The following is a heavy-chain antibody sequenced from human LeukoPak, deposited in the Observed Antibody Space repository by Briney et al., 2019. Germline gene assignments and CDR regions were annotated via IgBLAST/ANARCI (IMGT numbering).Heavy chain of an antibody. CDR1: GFTFSSYG. CDR3: AKTRYGSGSRKGYNWFDP. CDR2: ISGSGGST. D-gene: IGHD3-10*01. J-gene: IGHJ5*02. Sequence: GGSLRLSCAVSGFTFSSYGMSWVRQAPGKGLEWVSAISGSGGSTYYADSVKGRFTISRDNSKNTLYLQMNSLRAEDTAVYYCAKTRYGSGSRKGYNWFDPWGQGTLVTVSS. V-gene: IGHV3-23*01.